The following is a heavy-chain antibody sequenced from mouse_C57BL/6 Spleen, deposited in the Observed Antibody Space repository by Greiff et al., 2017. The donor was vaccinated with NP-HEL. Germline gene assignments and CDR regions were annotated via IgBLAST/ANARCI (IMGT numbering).Heavy chain of an antibody. CDR2: INPNNGGT. D-gene: IGHD2-4*01. CDR3: ARYDYDGLAY. V-gene: IGHV1-26*01. Sequence: VQLQQSGPELVKPGASVKISCKASGYTFTDYYMNWVKQSHGKSLEWIGDINPNNGGTGYNQKFKGKATLTVDKPASTAYMELRSLTSEDSAVYYCARYDYDGLAYWGQGALVTVAA. J-gene: IGHJ3*01. CDR1: GYTFTDYY.